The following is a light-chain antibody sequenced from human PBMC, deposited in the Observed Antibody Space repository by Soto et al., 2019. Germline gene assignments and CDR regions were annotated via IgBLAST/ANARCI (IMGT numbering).Light chain of an antibody. CDR1: DSDVGGHSH. V-gene: IGLV2-8*01. CDR3: CSYVAGDSWV. CDR2: EVS. J-gene: IGLJ3*02. Sequence: QSALTQPPSASVSPGQAVTISCTGSDSDVGGHSHVSWYQQHPGEAPKLMIYEVSKRPSGVPDRFSGSKSGNTASLTVSGLQADDEADYYCCSYVAGDSWVFGGGTQLTVL.